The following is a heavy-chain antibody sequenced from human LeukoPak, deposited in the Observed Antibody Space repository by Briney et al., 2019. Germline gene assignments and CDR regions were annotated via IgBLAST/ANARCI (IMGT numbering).Heavy chain of an antibody. D-gene: IGHD5-24*01. CDR2: ISGSADNT. CDR1: GFTFSNFA. V-gene: IGHV3-23*01. Sequence: PGESLRLSCAASGFTFSNFALSWVRQAPGKGLEWVSGISGSADNTYYADSVKGRFTISRDISKNTVYLQMNNLRVDDTAVYYCAKGPKLGDGFHCDYWGQGTLVTVSS. J-gene: IGHJ4*02. CDR3: AKGPKLGDGFHCDY.